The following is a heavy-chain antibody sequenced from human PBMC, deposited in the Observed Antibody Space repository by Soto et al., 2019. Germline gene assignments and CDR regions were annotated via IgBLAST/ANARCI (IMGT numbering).Heavy chain of an antibody. CDR2: VYYSGST. Sequence: LSLTCTVSGGSLSSSIYYWGWIREPPGKGLEWFGSVYYSGSTSYNPSLKSRVNISIDTSKKQFSLKRSSVTAAGRAVYHCARQSCPDSSSWFYPWGQRTLVAVS. D-gene: IGHD6-13*01. CDR1: GGSLSSSIYY. CDR3: ARQSCPDSSSWFYP. J-gene: IGHJ5*02. V-gene: IGHV4-39*01.